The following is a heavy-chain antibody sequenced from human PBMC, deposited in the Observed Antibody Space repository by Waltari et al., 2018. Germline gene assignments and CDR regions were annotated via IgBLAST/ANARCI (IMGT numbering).Heavy chain of an antibody. CDR1: GGTFSSYA. D-gene: IGHD2-15*01. CDR2: IIPIFGTA. V-gene: IGHV1-69*01. CDR3: VRNRGWQQFDF. Sequence: QVQLVQSGAEVKKPGSSVKVSCKASGGTFSSYAISWVRQAPGQGLEWMGGIIPIFGTANYAQKFQGRVTITADESTSTAYMELNSLRAEDTAVFYCVRNRGWQQFDFWGQGTLVTVSS. J-gene: IGHJ4*02.